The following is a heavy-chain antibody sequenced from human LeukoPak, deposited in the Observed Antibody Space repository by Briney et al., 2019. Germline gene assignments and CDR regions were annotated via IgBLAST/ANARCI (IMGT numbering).Heavy chain of an antibody. Sequence: SETLSLTCTVSGGSVSSGAYSWSWVRQPPGKGLEWIGYIYDSGSTSYNPSLKSRVTISLDTSKNQFSLKLSSVTAADTAVYYYARDNMYYYGSGSYTWFDPWGQGTLVTVSS. CDR3: ARDNMYYYGSGSYTWFDP. CDR1: GGSVSSGAYS. CDR2: IYDSGST. V-gene: IGHV4-61*08. D-gene: IGHD3-10*01. J-gene: IGHJ5*02.